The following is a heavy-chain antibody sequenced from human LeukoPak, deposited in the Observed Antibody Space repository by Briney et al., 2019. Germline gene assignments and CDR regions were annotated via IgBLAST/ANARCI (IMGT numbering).Heavy chain of an antibody. CDR3: VKHLPSGDYLFAS. Sequence: GGSLRLSCGASGVAFYDAAMRWVRHAPGKGGEWVSRMTGDGYTTDSAAAVKGRFAISRDNSKRSLYLQMNSLRGEDTALYYSVKHLPSGDYLFASWGQGTPVAVSS. V-gene: IGHV3-43D*04. J-gene: IGHJ4*02. D-gene: IGHD4-17*01. CDR1: GVAFYDAA. CDR2: MTGDGYTT.